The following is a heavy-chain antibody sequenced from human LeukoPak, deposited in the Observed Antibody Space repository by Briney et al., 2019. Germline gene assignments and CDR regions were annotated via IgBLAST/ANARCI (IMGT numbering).Heavy chain of an antibody. V-gene: IGHV4-39*01. CDR3: ARMGYSSSSNAFDI. J-gene: IGHJ3*02. D-gene: IGHD6-13*01. Sequence: SQTLSLTSTVSVGSISSSSYYWGWIRQPPGKGLEWVGSIYYSGSTYYNPSLKSRVTISVDTSKNQFSLKLSSVTAADTAVYYCARMGYSSSSNAFDIWGQGTMVTVSS. CDR2: IYYSGST. CDR1: VGSISSSSYY.